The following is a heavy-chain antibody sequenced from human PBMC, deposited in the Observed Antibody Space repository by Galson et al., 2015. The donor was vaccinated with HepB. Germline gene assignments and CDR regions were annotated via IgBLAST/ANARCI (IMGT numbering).Heavy chain of an antibody. CDR3: AKTYGSGTNFWNYFNY. Sequence: QSGAEVKKPGESLKISCKGSGYNFSNFWICWVRQMPGKGLEWMGIIYPRNSDTRYSPSFQGQVTISADKSINTAYLQWSSLKASDTAMYYCAKTYGSGTNFWNYFNYWGQGTLVTVSS. V-gene: IGHV5-51*01. D-gene: IGHD3-10*01. J-gene: IGHJ4*02. CDR2: IYPRNSDT. CDR1: GYNFSNFW.